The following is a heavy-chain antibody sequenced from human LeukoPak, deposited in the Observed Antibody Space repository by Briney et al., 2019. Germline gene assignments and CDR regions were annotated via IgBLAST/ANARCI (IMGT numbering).Heavy chain of an antibody. V-gene: IGHV1-8*01. J-gene: IGHJ6*02. CDR2: MNPNSGNT. CDR3: ARFGVGYYYYGMDV. Sequence: ASVKVSCKASGYTFTSYDINWVRQATGQGLEWMGWMNPNSGNTGYAQKFQGRVTMTRNTSISTAYMELSSLRSEDTAVYYCARFGVGYYYYGMDVWGQGTTVTVSS. CDR1: GYTFTSYD. D-gene: IGHD3-3*01.